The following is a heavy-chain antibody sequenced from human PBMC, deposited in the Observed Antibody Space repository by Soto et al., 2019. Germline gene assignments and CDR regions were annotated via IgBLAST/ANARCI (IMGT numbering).Heavy chain of an antibody. CDR3: ARENFRGVISY. J-gene: IGHJ4*02. CDR2: IYYSGST. V-gene: IGHV4-30-4*01. D-gene: IGHD3-10*01. CDR1: GGSISSGDYY. Sequence: SETLSLTCTVSGGSISSGDYYWSWIRQPPGKGLEWIGYIYYSGSTYCNPSLKSRVTISVDTSKNQFSLKLSSLTAADTAVYYCARENFRGVISYWGQGTLVTVSS.